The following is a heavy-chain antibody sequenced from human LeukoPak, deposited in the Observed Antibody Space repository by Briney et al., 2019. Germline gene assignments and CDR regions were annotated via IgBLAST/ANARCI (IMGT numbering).Heavy chain of an antibody. V-gene: IGHV3-23*01. J-gene: IGHJ5*02. CDR2: ISESGGST. Sequence: GGSLRLSCAASGFTFSTYAMSWVRQAPGKGLEWVSGISESGGSTDYADSVKGRFTVSRDNSKDTLYLQMNSLRAEDTAVYYCAKDDWLDPWGQGTLVTVSS. CDR3: AKDDWLDP. CDR1: GFTFSTYA.